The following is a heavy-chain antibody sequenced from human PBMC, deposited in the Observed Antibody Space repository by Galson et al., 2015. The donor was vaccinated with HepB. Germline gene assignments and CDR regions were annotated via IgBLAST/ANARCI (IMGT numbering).Heavy chain of an antibody. Sequence: SLRLSCAASGFTFSNAWMNWVRQAPGKGLEWVGRIKSKTDGGTTDYAAPVKGRFTISRDDSKNTLYLQMNSLKTEDTAVYYCTTSLYYYDSSGYYGHWGQGTLVTVSS. CDR3: TTSLYYYDSSGYYGH. J-gene: IGHJ1*01. CDR1: GFTFSNAW. CDR2: IKSKTDGGTT. V-gene: IGHV3-15*07. D-gene: IGHD3-22*01.